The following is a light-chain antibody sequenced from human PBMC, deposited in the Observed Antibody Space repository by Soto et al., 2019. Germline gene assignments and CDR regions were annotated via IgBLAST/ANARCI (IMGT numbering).Light chain of an antibody. CDR1: QSVSYRF. V-gene: IGKV3-20*01. J-gene: IGKJ2*01. CDR3: QQYGSAPVT. Sequence: EIVLTQSPGTLSLSPGERGTLSCRASQSVSYRFLAWYQQKPGQPPRLVIYGASSRATGIPDRFSGSGSETDFTLTISRLEPEDFAVYYCQQYGSAPVTFGQGTKLEIK. CDR2: GAS.